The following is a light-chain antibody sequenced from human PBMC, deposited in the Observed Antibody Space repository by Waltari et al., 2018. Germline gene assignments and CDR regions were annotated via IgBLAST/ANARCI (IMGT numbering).Light chain of an antibody. CDR2: GAS. J-gene: IGKJ1*01. CDR1: QSVSRA. V-gene: IGKV3-20*01. Sequence: EIVLTQSPGSLSSSPGERVTLSCRASQSVSRALAWYQQKPGQAPRLLIFGASNRATGIPDRFSGGGSETDCSLTISRLEPEDFAVYYCQHYVRLPATFGRGTKVEIK. CDR3: QHYVRLPAT.